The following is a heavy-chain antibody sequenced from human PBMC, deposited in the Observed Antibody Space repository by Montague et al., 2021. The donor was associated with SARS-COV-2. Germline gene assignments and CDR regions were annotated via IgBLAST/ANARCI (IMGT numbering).Heavy chain of an antibody. D-gene: IGHD3-9*01. J-gene: IGHJ6*02. CDR3: ARVKTPRYYDILTGYSKYYGMDV. V-gene: IGHV4-31*03. CDR2: IYYSGST. Sequence: TLSLTCTVSGGSISSSNYYWGWIRQPPGMGLEWIGYIYYSGSTYYNPSLKSRVTISVDTSKNQFSLKLSSVTAADTAVYYCARVKTPRYYDILTGYSKYYGMDVWGQGTTVTVSS. CDR1: GGSISSSNYY.